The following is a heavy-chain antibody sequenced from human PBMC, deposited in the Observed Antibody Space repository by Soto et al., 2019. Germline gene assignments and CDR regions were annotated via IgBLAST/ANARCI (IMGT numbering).Heavy chain of an antibody. D-gene: IGHD3-22*01. CDR1: GYTFTSYD. J-gene: IGHJ6*02. Sequence: GASVKVSCKASGYTFTSYDINWVRQATGQGLEWMGWMNPNSGNTGYAQKFQGRVTMTRNTSISTAYLQWSSLKASDTAMYYCAMTPRDSWLFYYYGMDVWGQGTTVTVSS. V-gene: IGHV1-8*01. CDR3: AMTPRDSWLFYYYGMDV. CDR2: MNPNSGNT.